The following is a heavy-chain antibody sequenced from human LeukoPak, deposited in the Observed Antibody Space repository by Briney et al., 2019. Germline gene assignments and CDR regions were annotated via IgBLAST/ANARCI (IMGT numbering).Heavy chain of an antibody. Sequence: SETLSLTCTVSGGSISSYYWSWIRRPPGKGLEWIGYIYTSGSTSYNPSLKSRVTISVDTSKNQFSLKLSSVTAADTAVYYCARDQRTCSGGSCYSYFDYWGQGTLVTVSS. CDR1: GGSISSYY. CDR3: ARDQRTCSGGSCYSYFDY. J-gene: IGHJ4*02. V-gene: IGHV4-4*08. CDR2: IYTSGST. D-gene: IGHD2-15*01.